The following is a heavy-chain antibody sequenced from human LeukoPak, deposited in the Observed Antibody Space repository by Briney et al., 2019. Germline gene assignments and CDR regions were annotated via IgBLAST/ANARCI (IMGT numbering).Heavy chain of an antibody. CDR3: VKDRPCETCMPMDA. CDR1: GFRLTDYS. D-gene: IGHD2-2*01. V-gene: IGHV3-23*01. CDR2: LGRSGEHK. Sequence: PGGSLRLSCAASGFRLTDYSMSWVRQAPGKGMEWVAGLGRSGEHKYYADSVKGRFTISRDNSKDTVSLQMNSLRAEDSAIYFCVKDRPCETCMPMDAWGQGTTVTVSS. J-gene: IGHJ6*02.